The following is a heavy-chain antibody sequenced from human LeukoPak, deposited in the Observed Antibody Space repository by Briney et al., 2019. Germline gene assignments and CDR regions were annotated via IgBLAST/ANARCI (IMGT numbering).Heavy chain of an antibody. CDR1: GYTFTGYY. Sequence: ASEKVSCKASGYTFTGYYMHWVRQAPGRGLEWMGIINPSGGSTSYAQKFQGRVTMTRDTSTSTVYMELSSLRSEDTAVYYCARASYYDFWSGYYTFDYWGQGTLVTVSS. J-gene: IGHJ4*02. CDR2: INPSGGST. CDR3: ARASYYDFWSGYYTFDY. V-gene: IGHV1-46*01. D-gene: IGHD3-3*01.